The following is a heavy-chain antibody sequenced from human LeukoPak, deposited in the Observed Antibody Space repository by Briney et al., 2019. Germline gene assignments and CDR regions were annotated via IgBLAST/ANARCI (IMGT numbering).Heavy chain of an antibody. V-gene: IGHV3-11*01. Sequence: GGSLRLSCAASGFTLSNYYMSWIRQAPGKGLEWVSYISSSGSTIYYADSVKGRFTISRDNAKNSLYLQMNSLRAEDTAVYYCAKDHAVVASYFDYWGQGTLVTVSS. CDR3: AKDHAVVASYFDY. D-gene: IGHD2-15*01. J-gene: IGHJ4*02. CDR2: ISSSGSTI. CDR1: GFTLSNYY.